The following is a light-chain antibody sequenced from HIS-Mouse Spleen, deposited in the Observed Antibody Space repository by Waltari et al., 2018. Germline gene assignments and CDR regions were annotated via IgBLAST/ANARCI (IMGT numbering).Light chain of an antibody. Sequence: DIVMTQSPDSLAVSLGDSATINRKSSQSVLYSSNNKNYLAWYQQKPGQPPKLLIYWASTRESGVPDRFSGSGSGTDFTLTISSLQAEDVAVYYCQQYYSTPYTFGQGTKLEIK. V-gene: IGKV4-1*01. CDR3: QQYYSTPYT. CDR2: WAS. CDR1: QSVLYSSNNKNY. J-gene: IGKJ2*01.